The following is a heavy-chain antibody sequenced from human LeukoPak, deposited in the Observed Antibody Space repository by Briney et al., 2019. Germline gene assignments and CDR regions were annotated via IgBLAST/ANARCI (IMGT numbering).Heavy chain of an antibody. CDR2: INPNSGGT. D-gene: IGHD5-24*01. V-gene: IGHV1-2*02. CDR3: ARGGFSEWLQWYYY. CDR1: GYTFTGYY. J-gene: IGHJ4*02. Sequence: RRASVKVSCTASGYTFTGYYMHWVRQAPGQGLEWMGWINPNSGGTNYAQKFQGRVTMTRDTSISTAYMELSRLRSDDTAVYYCARGGFSEWLQWYYYWGQGTLVTVSS.